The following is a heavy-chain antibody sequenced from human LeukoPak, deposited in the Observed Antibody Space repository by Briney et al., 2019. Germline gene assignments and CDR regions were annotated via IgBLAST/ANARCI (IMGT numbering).Heavy chain of an antibody. D-gene: IGHD6-6*01. CDR1: GYTFTGYY. J-gene: IGHJ4*02. CDR3: ARTAARRFDY. V-gene: IGHV1-69*13. CDR2: IIPIFGTA. Sequence: GASVKVSCKASGYTFTGYYMHWVRQAPGQGLEWMGGIIPIFGTANYAQKFQGRVTITADESTSTAYMELSSLRSEDTAVYYCARTAARRFDYWGQGTLVTVSS.